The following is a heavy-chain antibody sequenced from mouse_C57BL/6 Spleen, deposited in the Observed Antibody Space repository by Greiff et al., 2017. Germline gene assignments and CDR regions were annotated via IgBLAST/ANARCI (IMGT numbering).Heavy chain of an antibody. CDR3: AREWLLRYFDY. V-gene: IGHV3-6*01. Sequence: VQLQQSGPGLVKPSQSLSLTCSVTGYSITSGYYWNWIRQFPGNKLEWMGYISYDGSNNYNPSLKNRISITRDTSKNQFFLKLNSVTTEDTATYYCAREWLLRYFDYWGQGTTLTVSS. CDR1: GYSITSGYY. CDR2: ISYDGSN. D-gene: IGHD2-3*01. J-gene: IGHJ2*01.